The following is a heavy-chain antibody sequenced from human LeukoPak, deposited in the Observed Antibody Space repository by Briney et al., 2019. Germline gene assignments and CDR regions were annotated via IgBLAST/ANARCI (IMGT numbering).Heavy chain of an antibody. V-gene: IGHV1-2*02. CDR1: GYTFTHYY. D-gene: IGHD3-22*01. J-gene: IGHJ4*02. Sequence: ASVKVSCKASGYTFTHYYIHWVRQAPGQGLEWMGWINPNNGGTNYAQKFQGRVTMTRDTSISTAYMELSRLRSDDTAVYYCAREVDYYDTSDYFPLGYWGQGTLVTVSS. CDR2: INPNNGGT. CDR3: AREVDYYDTSDYFPLGY.